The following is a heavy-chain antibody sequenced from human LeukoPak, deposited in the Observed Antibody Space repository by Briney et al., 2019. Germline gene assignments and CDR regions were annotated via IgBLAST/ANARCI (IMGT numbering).Heavy chain of an antibody. Sequence: PGGSLRLSCAASGFTFSSYSMNWVRQAPGKGLEWVSSISSSSSYIYYADSVKGRFTISRDNAKNSLYLQMNSLRAEDTAVYYCASSFLYSSGWYGAFDIWGQGTMVTVSS. CDR3: ASSFLYSSGWYGAFDI. CDR1: GFTFSSYS. J-gene: IGHJ3*02. D-gene: IGHD6-19*01. V-gene: IGHV3-21*01. CDR2: ISSSSSYI.